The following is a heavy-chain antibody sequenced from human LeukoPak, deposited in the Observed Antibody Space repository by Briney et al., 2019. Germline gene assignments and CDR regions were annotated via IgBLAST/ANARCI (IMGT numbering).Heavy chain of an antibody. CDR1: GGTFSSYD. CDR3: ARDTAVEFGEFY. CDR2: MNPNSGNT. D-gene: IGHD3-10*01. J-gene: IGHJ4*02. Sequence: ASVKVSCKASGGTFSSYDINWVRQATGQGLEWMGWMNPNSGNTGYAQKLQGRVTMTTDTSTSTAYMELRSLRSDDTAVYYCARDTAVEFGEFYWGQGTLVTVSS. V-gene: IGHV1-8*02.